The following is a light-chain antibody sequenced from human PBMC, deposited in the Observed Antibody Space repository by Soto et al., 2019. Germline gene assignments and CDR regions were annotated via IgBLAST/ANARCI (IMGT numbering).Light chain of an antibody. CDR2: ATS. CDR1: QNIFTY. CDR3: QHSYSSPT. J-gene: IGKJ2*01. Sequence: IQGTQSPSSLSASVGDRVSITCRASQNIFTYLNWYQQRPGKAPNLLIYATSNLQSGVPSRFSGSGSGTDFTLTISSLQPEDFATYYCQHSYSSPTFGQGTKVDIK. V-gene: IGKV1-39*01.